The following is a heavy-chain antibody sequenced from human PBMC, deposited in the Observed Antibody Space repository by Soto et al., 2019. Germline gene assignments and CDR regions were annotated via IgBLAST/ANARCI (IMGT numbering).Heavy chain of an antibody. J-gene: IGHJ5*02. CDR2: IYYSGST. CDR3: ASTPTMKWWGWFDP. V-gene: IGHV4-39*01. D-gene: IGHD2-15*01. Sequence: QLQLQESGPGLVKPSETLSLTCTVSGGSISSSSYYWGWIRQPPGKGLEWIGSIYYSGSTYYNPSLKSRVTISVDTSKNQFSLKLSSVTAADTAVYYCASTPTMKWWGWFDPWGQGTLVTVSS. CDR1: GGSISSSSYY.